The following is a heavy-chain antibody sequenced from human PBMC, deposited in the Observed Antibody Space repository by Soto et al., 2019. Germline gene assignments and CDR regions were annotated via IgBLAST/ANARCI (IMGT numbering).Heavy chain of an antibody. D-gene: IGHD4-17*01. CDR3: ATHPPYGPLDH. CDR2: IYYSENT. J-gene: IGHJ4*02. V-gene: IGHV4-39*01. CDR1: GGSISSSRNH. Sequence: SETLSLTCTVSGGSISSSRNHWGWIRQPPGKGLEWIGNIYYSENTYYNPSLKSRVTISVDTSKNQFSLRLTSVTAADTAVYYCATHPPYGPLDHWGQGTLVTVSS.